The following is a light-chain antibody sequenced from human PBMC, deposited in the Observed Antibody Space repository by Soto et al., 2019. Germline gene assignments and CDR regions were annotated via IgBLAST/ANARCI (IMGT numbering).Light chain of an antibody. CDR2: DVS. V-gene: IGLV2-14*01. Sequence: QSVLTQPASVSGSPGQSITISCTGTRSDVGGYNYVSWYKQNPGKAPKLVIYDVSHRPSGVSNRFFGSKSGNTASLTISGLQAEDEADYYCFSYSTSRARIFGGGTQLTVL. CDR3: FSYSTSRARI. CDR1: RSDVGGYNY. J-gene: IGLJ2*01.